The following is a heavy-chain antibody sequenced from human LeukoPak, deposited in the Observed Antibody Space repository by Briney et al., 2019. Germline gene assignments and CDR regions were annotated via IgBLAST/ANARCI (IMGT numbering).Heavy chain of an antibody. CDR3: AREGAMVRGVMGFRFDP. V-gene: IGHV1-69*04. D-gene: IGHD3-10*01. CDR1: GGTFSSYA. Sequence: SVKVSCKASGGTFSSYAISWVRQAPGQGLEWMGRIIPILGIANYAQKFQGRVTITADKSTSTAYMELSSLRSEDTAVYYCAREGAMVRGVMGFRFDPWGQGTLVTVSS. CDR2: IIPILGIA. J-gene: IGHJ5*02.